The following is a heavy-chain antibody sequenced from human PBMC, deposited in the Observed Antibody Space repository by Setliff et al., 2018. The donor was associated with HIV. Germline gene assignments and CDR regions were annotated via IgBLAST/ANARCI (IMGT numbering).Heavy chain of an antibody. J-gene: IGHJ6*02. CDR2: ISGSGDST. Sequence: PGGSLRLSCAPSGFTFGSYAMSWVRQAPGKGLEWVSVISGSGDSTFYADSLKGRFTISRDNSKNTLYLQMNSLRAEDTAVYYCAKTLPTLYPPHDYYFAMDGWGQGTTGTVSS. CDR3: AKTLPTLYPPHDYYFAMDG. V-gene: IGHV3-23*01. CDR1: GFTFGSYA. D-gene: IGHD2-15*01.